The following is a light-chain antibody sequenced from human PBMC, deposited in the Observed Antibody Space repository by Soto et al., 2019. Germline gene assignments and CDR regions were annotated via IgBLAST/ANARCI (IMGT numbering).Light chain of an antibody. CDR3: QQYGSSPWT. V-gene: IGKV3-20*01. J-gene: IGKJ1*01. Sequence: ESVLTQSPGTLSLSPGESATLSCRASQSISSNLAWYQQKPGQAPRLLIYGASSRATGIPDRFSGSGSGTDFTLTISRLEPEDFAVYYCQQYGSSPWTFGQGTTVDI. CDR1: QSISSN. CDR2: GAS.